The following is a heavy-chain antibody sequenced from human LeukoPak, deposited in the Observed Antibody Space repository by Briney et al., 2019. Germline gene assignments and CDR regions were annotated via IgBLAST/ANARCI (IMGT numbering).Heavy chain of an antibody. J-gene: IGHJ6*03. CDR1: GGTFSSYA. Sequence: ASVKVSCKASGGTFSSYAISWVRQAPGQGLEWMGGIIPIFGTANYAQKFQRRVTITADESTSTAYMELSSLRSEDTAVYYCARGGAFSSSWYSYYYYMDVWGKGTTVTVSS. V-gene: IGHV1-69*01. CDR3: ARGGAFSSSWYSYYYYMDV. D-gene: IGHD6-13*01. CDR2: IIPIFGTA.